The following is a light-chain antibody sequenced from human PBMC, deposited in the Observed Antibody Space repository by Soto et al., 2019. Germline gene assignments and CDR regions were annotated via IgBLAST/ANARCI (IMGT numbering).Light chain of an antibody. CDR1: QGINNW. J-gene: IGKJ3*01. CDR2: AAS. V-gene: IGKV1-12*01. Sequence: DIQMTQSPSSVSASVGDRVTITCRASQGINNWLAWYQEKPGKAPKLLIYAASNLQSGVPSRFSGSGSGTDFTLTISSLQPEDVATYYCQKCDYLPIFGPGTTVDFK. CDR3: QKCDYLPI.